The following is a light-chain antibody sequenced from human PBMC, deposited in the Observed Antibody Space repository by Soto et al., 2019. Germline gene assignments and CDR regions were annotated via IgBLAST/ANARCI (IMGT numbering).Light chain of an antibody. Sequence: QSVLTQPPSASGTPGQRVTISCSGSSSNIGSNTVNWYQQLPGTAPKLLIYSNNQRPSGVPDRFSGSKSGTSASLAISGLQYEDEAEDYCAAWDDSLTGVVFGGGTKLTVL. V-gene: IGLV1-44*01. CDR1: SSNIGSNT. CDR3: AAWDDSLTGVV. CDR2: SNN. J-gene: IGLJ2*01.